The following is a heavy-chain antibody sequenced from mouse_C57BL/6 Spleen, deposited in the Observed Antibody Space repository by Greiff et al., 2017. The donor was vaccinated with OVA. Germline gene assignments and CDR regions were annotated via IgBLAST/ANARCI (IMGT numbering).Heavy chain of an antibody. V-gene: IGHV1-55*01. J-gene: IGHJ4*01. Sequence: QVQLKQPGAELVKPGASVKMSCKASGYTFTSYWITWVKQRPGQGLEWIGDIYPGSGSTNYNEKFKSKATLTVDTSSSTAYMQLSSLTSEDSAVYYCARGGNYEGAMDYWGQGTSVTVSS. D-gene: IGHD2-1*01. CDR1: GYTFTSYW. CDR2: IYPGSGST. CDR3: ARGGNYEGAMDY.